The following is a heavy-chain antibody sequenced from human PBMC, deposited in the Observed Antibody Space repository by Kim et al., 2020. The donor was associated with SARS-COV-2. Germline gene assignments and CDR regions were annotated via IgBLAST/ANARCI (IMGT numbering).Heavy chain of an antibody. CDR2: IYYSGST. CDR3: ASLALTGGDY. CDR1: GGSISSYY. J-gene: IGHJ4*02. V-gene: IGHV4-59*13. D-gene: IGHD1-20*01. Sequence: SETLSLTCTVSGGSISSYYWSWIRQPPGKGLEWIGYIYYSGSTNYNPSLKSRVTISVDTSKNQFSLKLSSVTAADTAVYYCASLALTGGDYWGQGTLVTVSS.